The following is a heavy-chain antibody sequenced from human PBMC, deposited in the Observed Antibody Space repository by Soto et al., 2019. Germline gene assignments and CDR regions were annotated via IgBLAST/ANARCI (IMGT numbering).Heavy chain of an antibody. J-gene: IGHJ4*02. V-gene: IGHV3-23*01. Sequence: GGSLRLSCAASGFTFNSYALSWVRQAPGKGLEWVSTISGGDTYYADFVKGRLTISRDISKNTLYLQMDGLRVEDTAIYYCAKGRETAWFSDFWGQGALVTVSS. CDR2: ISGGDT. CDR3: AKGRETAWFSDF. D-gene: IGHD3-10*01. CDR1: GFTFNSYA.